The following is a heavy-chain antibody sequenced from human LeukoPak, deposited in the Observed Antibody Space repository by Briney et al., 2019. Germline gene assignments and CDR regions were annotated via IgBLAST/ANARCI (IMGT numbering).Heavy chain of an antibody. D-gene: IGHD3-22*01. CDR2: IYSSGST. CDR1: GYSISSDYY. Sequence: SSETLSLTCTVSGYSISSDYYWSWIRQPAGKGLEWIGRIYSSGSTNYNPSLKSRVTMSVDTSKNQFSLRLSSVTAADTAFYYCAREEGGYYDSSGYWTDYWGQGTLVTVSS. CDR3: AREEGGYYDSSGYWTDY. V-gene: IGHV4-4*07. J-gene: IGHJ4*02.